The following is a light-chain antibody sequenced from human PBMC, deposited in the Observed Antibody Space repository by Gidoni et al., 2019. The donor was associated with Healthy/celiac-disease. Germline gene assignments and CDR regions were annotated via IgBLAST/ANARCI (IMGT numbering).Light chain of an antibody. V-gene: IGKV1-8*01. CDR3: QQYYSYPEAT. CDR2: AAS. J-gene: IGKJ1*01. CDR1: QGISSY. Sequence: AIRMTQSPSSLSASTGDRVTITCRASQGISSYLALYQQKPGKAPKLLIYAASTLQSGVPSRFSGSGSGTDFTLTISCLQSEDFATYYCQQYYSYPEATFGQGTKVEIK.